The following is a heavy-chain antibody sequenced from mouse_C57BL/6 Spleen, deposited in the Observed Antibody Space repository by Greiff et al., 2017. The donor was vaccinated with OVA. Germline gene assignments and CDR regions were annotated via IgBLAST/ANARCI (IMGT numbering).Heavy chain of an antibody. CDR1: GYTFTSYW. CDR2: IDPSDSYT. Sequence: QVQLQQPGAELVKPGASVKLSCKASGYTFTSYWMQWVKQRPGQGLEWIGEIDPSDSYTNYNQKFKGKATLTVDTSSSTAYMQLSSLTSEDSAVYYCARTYSFDYWGQGTTLTVSS. V-gene: IGHV1-50*01. J-gene: IGHJ2*01. CDR3: ARTYSFDY.